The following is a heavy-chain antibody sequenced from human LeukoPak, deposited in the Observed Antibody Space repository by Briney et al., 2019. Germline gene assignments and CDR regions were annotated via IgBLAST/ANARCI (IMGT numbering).Heavy chain of an antibody. CDR2: INARGDT. V-gene: IGHV4-34*01. CDR1: GWSFNDYY. Sequence: SETLSLTCGVYGWSFNDYYWNWIRQPPGKGLEWIGEINARGDTNYNPSLKSRVTISVDTSRGQFSLRLTSMIAADTAVYYCARGQVPAGRGHNWFDPWGQGTLVTVSS. D-gene: IGHD2-2*01. J-gene: IGHJ5*02. CDR3: ARGQVPAGRGHNWFDP.